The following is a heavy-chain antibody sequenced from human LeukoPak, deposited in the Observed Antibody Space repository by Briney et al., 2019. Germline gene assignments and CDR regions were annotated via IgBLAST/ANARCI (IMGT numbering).Heavy chain of an antibody. CDR1: GGSISSSSYY. V-gene: IGHV4-39*01. CDR2: ISFSGTT. J-gene: IGHJ4*02. D-gene: IGHD2-2*02. Sequence: SETLSLTCTVSGGSISSSSYYWGWIRQPPGKGLEWIGSISFSGTTYYNPSLKSRVTISVDTSKNQFSLRLNSVTAADTALFYCARHFLGSRAYPPAGHWGQGTLVTVSS. CDR3: ARHFLGSRAYPPAGH.